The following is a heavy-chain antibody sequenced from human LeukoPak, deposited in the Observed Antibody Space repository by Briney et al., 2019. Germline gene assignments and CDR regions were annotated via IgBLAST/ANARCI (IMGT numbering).Heavy chain of an antibody. CDR3: ARGPKRITMIVVVILTGTTFDY. D-gene: IGHD3-22*01. V-gene: IGHV1-46*01. CDR1: GYTFTSYY. CDR2: INPSGGST. Sequence: ASVKVSCKASGYTFTSYYMHWVRQAPGQGLEWMGIINPSGGSTSSAQKFQGRVTMTRDTSTSTVYMELSSLRSEDTAVYYCARGPKRITMIVVVILTGTTFDYWGQGTLVTVCS. J-gene: IGHJ4*02.